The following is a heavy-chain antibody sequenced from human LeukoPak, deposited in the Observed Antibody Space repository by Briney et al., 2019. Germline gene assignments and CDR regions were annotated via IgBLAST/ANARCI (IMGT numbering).Heavy chain of an antibody. D-gene: IGHD5-12*01. Sequence: SSETLSLTCTVSGGSISSYYWSWIRQPAGKGLEWIGRIYTSGSTNYNPSLKSRVTMSVDTSKNQFSLKLSSVTAADTAVYYCARGLNSGYDFGTRGYYYYYMDVWGKGTTVTVSS. CDR2: IYTSGST. CDR3: ARGLNSGYDFGTRGYYYYYMDV. CDR1: GGSISSYY. J-gene: IGHJ6*03. V-gene: IGHV4-4*07.